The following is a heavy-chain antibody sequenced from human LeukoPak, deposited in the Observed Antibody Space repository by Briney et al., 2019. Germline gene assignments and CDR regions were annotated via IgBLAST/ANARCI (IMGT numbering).Heavy chain of an antibody. CDR1: GFTFSSSA. V-gene: IGHV3-23*01. Sequence: GGSLRLSCAASGFTFSSSAMAWVRHAPGKGLEWVSTISYSGSGTYYADSVKGRFTISRDSSKNTLYLEMSSLRADDTAVYYCARDLLPNLVGATNAFDIWGQGTMVTVSS. J-gene: IGHJ3*02. CDR3: ARDLLPNLVGATNAFDI. D-gene: IGHD1-26*01. CDR2: ISYSGSGT.